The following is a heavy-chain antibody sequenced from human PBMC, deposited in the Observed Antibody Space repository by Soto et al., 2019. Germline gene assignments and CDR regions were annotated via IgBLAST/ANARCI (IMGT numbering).Heavy chain of an antibody. J-gene: IGHJ6*02. CDR1: GFTFSSYG. V-gene: IGHV3-30*18. CDR2: ISIDGTSK. D-gene: IGHD6-25*01. CDR3: AKDLPSSGWSGMDV. Sequence: QVQLVESGGGVVQPGRSLRLSCAASGFTFSSYGMHWVRQAPGKGLEWVAVISIDGTSKFYADSVKGRFTISRDDSKNTLYLQMNSLRGEDAAVYYCAKDLPSSGWSGMDVWGQGTTVTVSS.